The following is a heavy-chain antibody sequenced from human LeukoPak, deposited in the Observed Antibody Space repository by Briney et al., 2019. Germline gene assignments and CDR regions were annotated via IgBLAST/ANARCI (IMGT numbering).Heavy chain of an antibody. Sequence: PGGSLRLSCAASGFTFSSYEMNWVRQAPGKGLEWVSYISSSGSTIYYADSVKGRFTISRDNSNNTLYLQMNSLRAEDTAVYYCAKDDGRYSSSWWRGFDYWGQGTLVTVSS. J-gene: IGHJ4*02. CDR1: GFTFSSYE. CDR3: AKDDGRYSSSWWRGFDY. CDR2: ISSSGSTI. V-gene: IGHV3-48*03. D-gene: IGHD6-13*01.